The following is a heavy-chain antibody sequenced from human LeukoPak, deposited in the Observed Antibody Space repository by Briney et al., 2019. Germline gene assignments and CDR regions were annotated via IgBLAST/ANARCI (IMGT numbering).Heavy chain of an antibody. D-gene: IGHD3-10*01. J-gene: IGHJ6*03. Sequence: YPSETLSLTCTVSGGSISSYYWSWIRQPPGKGLEWIGYFSYSGSTNYNPSLKSRVTISVDTSKNQFSLKLTSVTAADTAVYYCARTKREGYYGSGSPRYYYSMDVWGKGTTVTVSS. CDR1: GGSISSYY. CDR3: ARTKREGYYGSGSPRYYYSMDV. CDR2: FSYSGST. V-gene: IGHV4-59*01.